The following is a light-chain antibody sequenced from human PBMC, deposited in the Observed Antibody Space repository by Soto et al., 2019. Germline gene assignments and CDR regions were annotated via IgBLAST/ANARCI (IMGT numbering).Light chain of an antibody. CDR1: RSISNW. CDR3: QQYNSYPRT. V-gene: IGKV1-5*01. J-gene: IGKJ1*01. CDR2: DAS. Sequence: DIQMTQSPSTLSASVGDRVTITCRASRSISNWLAWYQQKPGKAPKLLIYDASSLESGVPSRFSGSGSGTEFTLTISRLQPDDFATYYCQQYNSYPRTFGQGTKVEIK.